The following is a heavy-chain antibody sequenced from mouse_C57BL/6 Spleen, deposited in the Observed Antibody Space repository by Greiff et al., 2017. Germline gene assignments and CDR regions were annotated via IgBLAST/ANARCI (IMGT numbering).Heavy chain of an antibody. V-gene: IGHV5-17*01. D-gene: IGHD3-1*01. CDR3: TRRRNNGNSGYYFDY. J-gene: IGHJ2*01. Sequence: EVMLVESGGGLVKPGGSLTLSCAASGFTFSDYGMHWVRQAPEKGLEWIAYISSGSSTIYYADTVKGRFTISRDNAKNTLFLQMTSLRSEDTTMYYCTRRRNNGNSGYYFDYWGQGTTLTVSS. CDR2: ISSGSSTI. CDR1: GFTFSDYG.